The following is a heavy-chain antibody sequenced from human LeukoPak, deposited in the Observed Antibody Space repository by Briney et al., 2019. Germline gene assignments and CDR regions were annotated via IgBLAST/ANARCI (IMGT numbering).Heavy chain of an antibody. D-gene: IGHD4-17*01. V-gene: IGHV3-7*01. CDR1: GFTFSTSW. J-gene: IGHJ4*02. CDR2: INGDGSLN. CDR3: ARVSPNTVTTLQYFDY. Sequence: GGSLRLSCAASGFTFSTSWMTWVRQAPGKGLEWVANINGDGSLNGHVDSVKGRFTISRDNAKNSLYLQMNSLRAEDTAVYYCARVSPNTVTTLQYFDYWGQGTLVTVSS.